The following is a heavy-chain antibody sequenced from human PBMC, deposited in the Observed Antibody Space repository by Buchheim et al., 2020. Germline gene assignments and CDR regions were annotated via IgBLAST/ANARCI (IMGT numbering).Heavy chain of an antibody. CDR1: GFTFSSYE. D-gene: IGHD6-13*01. V-gene: IGHV3-48*03. J-gene: IGHJ6*02. Sequence: EVQLVESGGGLVQPGGSLRLSCAASGFTFSSYEMNWVRQAPGKGLEWVSYISSSGSTRYYADSVKGRFTISRDNAKKSLYLQITSLGAEDTAVYYCARDTGYSGSWHRYYYYGMDVWGQGTT. CDR2: ISSSGSTR. CDR3: ARDTGYSGSWHRYYYYGMDV.